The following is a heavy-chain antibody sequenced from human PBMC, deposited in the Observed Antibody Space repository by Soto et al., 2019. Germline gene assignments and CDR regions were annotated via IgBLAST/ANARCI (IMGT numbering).Heavy chain of an antibody. D-gene: IGHD4-17*01. CDR1: GFTFRNYA. CDR3: ANGRWADHDYGDPFDH. CDR2: ISGSGGYT. J-gene: IGHJ4*02. Sequence: EVHLLDSGGGLVQPGGSLRLSCAASGFTFRNYAMRWVRQAPGKGLERVSVISGSGGYTDYADSVKGRFTISRDNSRNTGDLQTNSPGAEDTAIYYCANGRWADHDYGDPFDHCGQGTLVTVSP. V-gene: IGHV3-23*01.